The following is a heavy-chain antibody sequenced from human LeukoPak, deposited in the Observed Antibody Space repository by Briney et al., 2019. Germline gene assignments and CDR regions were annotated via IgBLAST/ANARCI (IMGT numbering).Heavy chain of an antibody. CDR2: ITPNSGAT. CDR1: GYIFTGYY. CDR3: ARDLGLRGENAFDI. V-gene: IGHV1-2*02. D-gene: IGHD3-16*01. Sequence: ASVKVSCKASGYIFTGYYVHWMRQASGQGLEWMGWITPNSGATNYAQKFQGRVTLTRDTSIDTVYMDLHSLNPDDTAMYYCARDLGLRGENAFDIWGQGTMVTVSS. J-gene: IGHJ3*02.